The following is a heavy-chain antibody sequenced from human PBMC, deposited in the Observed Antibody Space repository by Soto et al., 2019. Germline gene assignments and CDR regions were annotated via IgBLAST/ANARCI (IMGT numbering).Heavy chain of an antibody. CDR1: GFTLSSYW. V-gene: IGHV3-74*01. D-gene: IGHD5-12*01. CDR3: ARVMSGGYDFNF. CDR2: SNPDGSTT. Sequence: EVQLEESGGGLVQPGGSLRLSCAASGFTLSSYWMHWVRQAPGKGLVWVSRSNPDGSTTSHADSVEGRFTISRDNAKNTLYLEMNDLRVEDTAVYYCARVMSGGYDFNFWGQGTLVTVSS. J-gene: IGHJ4*02.